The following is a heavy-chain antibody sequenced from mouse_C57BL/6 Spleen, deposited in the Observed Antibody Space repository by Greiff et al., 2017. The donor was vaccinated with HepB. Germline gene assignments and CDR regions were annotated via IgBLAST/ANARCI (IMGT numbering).Heavy chain of an antibody. D-gene: IGHD1-1*01. CDR3: ASGDYYAYFDY. J-gene: IGHJ2*01. CDR2: IDPSDSYT. V-gene: IGHV1-69*01. Sequence: QVQLQQPGAELVMPGASVKLSCKASGYTFTSYWMHWVKQRPGQGLEWIGEIDPSDSYTNYNQKFKGKSTLTVDKSSSTAYMQLSSLTSEDSAVYYCASGDYYAYFDYWGQGTTLTVSS. CDR1: GYTFTSYW.